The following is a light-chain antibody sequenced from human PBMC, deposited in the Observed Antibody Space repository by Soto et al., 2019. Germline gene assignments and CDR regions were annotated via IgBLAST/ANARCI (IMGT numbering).Light chain of an antibody. CDR2: GAS. Sequence: ETVLTQSPGTLSLSPGERATLSCRASQSVSSNYLAWYQQKPGQAPRLLMYGASTRATGIPDRFSGSGCGTDVTLTISIMEPEDIAVYYCQQFGRSPPSWTYGHGTKVEIK. CDR3: QQFGRSPPSWT. CDR1: QSVSSNY. J-gene: IGKJ1*01. V-gene: IGKV3-20*01.